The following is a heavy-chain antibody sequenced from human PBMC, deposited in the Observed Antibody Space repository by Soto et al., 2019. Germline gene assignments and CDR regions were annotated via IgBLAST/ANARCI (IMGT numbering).Heavy chain of an antibody. D-gene: IGHD5-12*01. V-gene: IGHV3-33*01. CDR2: IWYDGSNK. CDR1: GFTFSSYG. Sequence: QVQLVESGGGVVQPGRSLRLSCAASGFTFSSYGMHWVRQAPGKGLEWVAVIWYDGSNKYYADSVKGRFTISRDNSKNTLYLQMNSMRAEDRAVYYCARDQNSGYDLDGMDVWGQGTTVTVSS. J-gene: IGHJ6*02. CDR3: ARDQNSGYDLDGMDV.